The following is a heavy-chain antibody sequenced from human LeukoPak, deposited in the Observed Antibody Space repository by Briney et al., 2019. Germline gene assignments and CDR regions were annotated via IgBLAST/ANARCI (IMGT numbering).Heavy chain of an antibody. CDR2: INSDGSST. CDR3: ARTGIAARPTVWFDP. J-gene: IGHJ5*02. V-gene: IGHV3-74*01. D-gene: IGHD6-6*01. Sequence: PGGSLRLSCAASGFTFSSYWMHWVRQAPGKGLVWVSHINSDGSSTNYADSVKGRFTISRDNAKNTLYLRMNSLRAEDTAVYYCARTGIAARPTVWFDPWGQGTLVTVSS. CDR1: GFTFSSYW.